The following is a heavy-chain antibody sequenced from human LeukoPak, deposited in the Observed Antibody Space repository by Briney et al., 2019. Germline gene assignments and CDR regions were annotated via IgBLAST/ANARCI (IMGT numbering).Heavy chain of an antibody. J-gene: IGHJ3*02. D-gene: IGHD2-2*02. CDR1: GGSIGSYH. CDR2: VYYSGST. V-gene: IGHV4-59*08. CDR3: ARRCSGPTCYTDAYDI. Sequence: SETLSLTCTVSGGSIGSYHWTWIRQPPGKGLEWIGYVYYSGSTDYNPSLKSRVTISVDTSNKQFSLNLSSVTAADTAVYYCARRCSGPTCYTDAYDIWGQGTMVTVSS.